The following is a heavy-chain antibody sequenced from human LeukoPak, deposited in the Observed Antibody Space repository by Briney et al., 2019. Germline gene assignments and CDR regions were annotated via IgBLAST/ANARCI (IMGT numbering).Heavy chain of an antibody. J-gene: IGHJ4*02. D-gene: IGHD3/OR15-3a*01. Sequence: SETLSLTCNVSGVSISSGSNYWGWIRQPPGKTLEWIGSIYSSGSIYYNSSLKSRVIILIDTSKSHFSLTLSSVTAADTAVYYCARQTGSGLFILPGGQGTLVTVSS. CDR1: GVSISSGSNY. V-gene: IGHV4-39*01. CDR3: ARQTGSGLFILP. CDR2: IYSSGSI.